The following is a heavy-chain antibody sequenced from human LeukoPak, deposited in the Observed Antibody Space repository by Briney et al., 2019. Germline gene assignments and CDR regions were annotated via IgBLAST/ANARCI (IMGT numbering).Heavy chain of an antibody. J-gene: IGHJ3*02. Sequence: GASVKVSCKASGYTFTGYYMHWVRQAPGQGLEWMGWINPNSGGTGYAQQFQGRVTMTRDTSISTASMDLSRLRSDDTAVYYCARAPKNDAYDIWGRGTMVTVSS. V-gene: IGHV1-2*02. CDR1: GYTFTGYY. CDR2: INPNSGGT. CDR3: ARAPKNDAYDI.